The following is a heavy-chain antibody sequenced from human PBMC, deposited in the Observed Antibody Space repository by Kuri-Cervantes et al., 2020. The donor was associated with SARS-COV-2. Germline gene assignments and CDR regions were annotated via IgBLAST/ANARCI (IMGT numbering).Heavy chain of an antibody. V-gene: IGHV3-30-3*01. Sequence: GESLKISCEVSGFTFSSHAMHWVRQAPGKGLEWVAVISSDGGNKYYADSVRGRFTISRDNSKNTLYLRLNTLRAEDTAVYHCARGYVYDTTGYFYWYFDLWGRGTLVTVSS. CDR3: ARGYVYDTTGYFYWYFDL. CDR2: ISSDGGNK. J-gene: IGHJ2*01. CDR1: GFTFSSHA. D-gene: IGHD3-22*01.